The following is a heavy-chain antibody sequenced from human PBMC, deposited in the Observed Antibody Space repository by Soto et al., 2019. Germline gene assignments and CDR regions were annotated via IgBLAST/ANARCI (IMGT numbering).Heavy chain of an antibody. CDR1: GFTVSSNY. J-gene: IGHJ6*02. Sequence: GGSLRLSCAASGFTVSSNYMSWVRQAPGKGLEWVSVLYSAGNTYYADSVRGRFTISRDNLKNTLYLQMNSLRADDTAVYYCAREAPMEDWGQGTTVTVSS. CDR3: AREAPMED. CDR2: LYSAGNT. V-gene: IGHV3-53*01.